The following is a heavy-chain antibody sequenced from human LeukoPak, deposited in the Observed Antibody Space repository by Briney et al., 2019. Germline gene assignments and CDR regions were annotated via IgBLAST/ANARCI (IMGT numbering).Heavy chain of an antibody. CDR1: GITLRNYG. CDR3: AKRGVVIRVIRVGFHKEAYYLDS. V-gene: IGHV3-23*01. D-gene: IGHD3-22*01. J-gene: IGHJ4*02. CDR2: MSGSGGGT. Sequence: PGGSLRLSCAVSGITLRNYGMSSVRQAPGKGLEWVAGMSGSGGGTYYADSVKGRFTISRDNPKNTQYLQMNSLRAEDTAVYFCAKRGVVIRVIRVGFHKEAYYLDSWGRGALVTVSS.